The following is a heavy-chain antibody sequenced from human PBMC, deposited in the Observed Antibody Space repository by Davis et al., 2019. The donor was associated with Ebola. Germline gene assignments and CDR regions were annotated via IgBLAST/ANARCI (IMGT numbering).Heavy chain of an antibody. Sequence: MPSETLSLTCTVSGGSISSYYWSWIRQPPGKGLEWIGYIYYSGSTNYNPSLKSRVTISVDTSKNQFSLKLSSVTAADTAVYYCARGLMEMVQGVIYYGMDVWGQGTTVTVSS. CDR3: ARGLMEMVQGVIYYGMDV. D-gene: IGHD3-10*01. CDR2: IYYSGST. CDR1: GGSISSYY. J-gene: IGHJ6*02. V-gene: IGHV4-59*01.